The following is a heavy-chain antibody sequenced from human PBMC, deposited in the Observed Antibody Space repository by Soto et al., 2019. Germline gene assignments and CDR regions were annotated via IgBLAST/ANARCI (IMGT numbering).Heavy chain of an antibody. J-gene: IGHJ4*02. V-gene: IGHV3-11*01. CDR3: ARDLGYYDSSGYFDY. D-gene: IGHD3-22*01. CDR1: GFTFSDYY. Sequence: PXGSLRLSCAAAGFTFSDYYMSWIRQAPGKGLEWVSYISSSGTIIYYADSVKGRFTISRDNAKNSLYLQMNSLRAEDTAVYYCARDLGYYDSSGYFDYWGRGTLVTVSS. CDR2: ISSSGTII.